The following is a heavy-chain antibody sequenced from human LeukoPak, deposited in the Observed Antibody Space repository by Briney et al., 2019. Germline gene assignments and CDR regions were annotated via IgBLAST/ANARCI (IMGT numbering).Heavy chain of an antibody. CDR3: ARGYYDSSGYYRYGNWFDP. CDR2: IYTSGST. J-gene: IGHJ5*02. V-gene: IGHV4-4*07. D-gene: IGHD3-22*01. Sequence: SETLSLTCTVSGGSTSIYYWSWIRQPAGKGLECIGRIYTSGSTNYNPSLKSRVTISVDKSKNQFSLKLSSVTAADTAVYYCARGYYDSSGYYRYGNWFDPWGQGTLVTVSS. CDR1: GGSTSIYY.